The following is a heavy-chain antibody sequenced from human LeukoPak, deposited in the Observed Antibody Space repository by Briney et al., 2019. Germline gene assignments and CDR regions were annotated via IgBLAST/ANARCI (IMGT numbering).Heavy chain of an antibody. CDR3: ARVWVGAPTNWFDP. D-gene: IGHD1-26*01. CDR2: ISSSSSYI. J-gene: IGHJ5*02. V-gene: IGHV3-21*01. CDR1: GFTFSSYS. Sequence: GGSLRLSCAASGFTFSSYSTNWVRQAPGKGLEWVSSISSSSSYIYYADSVKGRFTISRDNAKNSPYLQMNSLRAEDTAVYYCARVWVGAPTNWFDPWGQGTLVTVSS.